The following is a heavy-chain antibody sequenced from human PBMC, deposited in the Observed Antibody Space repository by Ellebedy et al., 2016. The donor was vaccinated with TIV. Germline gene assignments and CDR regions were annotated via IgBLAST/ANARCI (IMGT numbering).Heavy chain of an antibody. D-gene: IGHD3-10*01. CDR3: ARELRGNYFDS. J-gene: IGHJ4*02. CDR2: IYYSGIA. Sequence: SETLSLTXAVSGDSITSGDWWSWVRQTPGKVLEWIGEIYYSGIANYNPSLKSRVRMSVDESKNHFSLNVESLTAADTAVYYCARELRGNYFDSWGQGTLVTVSS. V-gene: IGHV4-4*02. CDR1: GDSITSGDW.